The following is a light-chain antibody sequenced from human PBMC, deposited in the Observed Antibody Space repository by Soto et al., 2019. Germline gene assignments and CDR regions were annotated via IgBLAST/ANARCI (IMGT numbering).Light chain of an antibody. J-gene: IGLJ3*02. CDR1: SSDVGAYDY. CDR3: SSYTTTNTLWV. Sequence: QSALTQPASVPGSPGQSMTISCTGTSSDVGAYDYVSWYQQNPGKAPKLIISEVSDRPSGVSNRFSGSKSGNTASLTISGLQAEDEADYFCSSYTTTNTLWVFGGGTKVTAL. V-gene: IGLV2-14*01. CDR2: EVS.